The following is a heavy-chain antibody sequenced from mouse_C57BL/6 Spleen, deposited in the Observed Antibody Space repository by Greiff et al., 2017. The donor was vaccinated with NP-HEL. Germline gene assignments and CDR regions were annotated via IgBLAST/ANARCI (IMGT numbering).Heavy chain of an antibody. Sequence: DVKLVESGGGLVKPGGSLKLSCAASGFTFSSYAMSWVRQTPEKRLEWVATISDGGSYTYYPDNVKGRFTLSRDNAKNNLYLQMRHLKSEDTAMYDGSRGRGCSGLSYYAMDYWGQGTSVTVSS. CDR2: ISDGGSYT. D-gene: IGHD3-2*02. CDR1: GFTFSSYA. V-gene: IGHV5-4*03. J-gene: IGHJ4*01. CDR3: SRGRGCSGLSYYAMDY.